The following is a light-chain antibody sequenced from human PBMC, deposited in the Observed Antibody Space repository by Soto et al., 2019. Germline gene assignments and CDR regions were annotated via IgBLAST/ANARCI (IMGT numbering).Light chain of an antibody. J-gene: IGLJ3*02. CDR1: SSDVGSYNL. CDR2: DGS. Sequence: QSALTQPASVSGSPGQSITISCTGTSSDVGSYNLVSWYQQHPGKAPKLMIYDGSKRPSGVSNRLSGSKSGNTASLTISGLQAEDDADYYCCSYAGGNSWVFGGGTKVTVL. CDR3: CSYAGGNSWV. V-gene: IGLV2-23*01.